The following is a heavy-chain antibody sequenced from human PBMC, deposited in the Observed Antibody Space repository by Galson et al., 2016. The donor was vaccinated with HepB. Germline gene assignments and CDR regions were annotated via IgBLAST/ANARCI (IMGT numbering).Heavy chain of an antibody. Sequence: SLRLSCAASGFTFSTYWMHWVRQAPGKGLGSVARFNSDGSSTTYADSVKGRFTISRDNAKNTLYLQMNSLSAEDMALYYCARGDLRGAARPEVAYWGKGTLVTVAS. V-gene: IGHV3-74*01. CDR1: GFTFSTYW. CDR2: FNSDGSST. D-gene: IGHD6-6*01. J-gene: IGHJ4*02. CDR3: ARGDLRGAARPEVAY.